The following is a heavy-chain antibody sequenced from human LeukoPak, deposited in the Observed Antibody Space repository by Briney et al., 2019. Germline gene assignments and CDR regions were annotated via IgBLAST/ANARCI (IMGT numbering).Heavy chain of an antibody. CDR1: GGSISSSSYY. CDR3: ARHDTYYYGSGSYYNDY. D-gene: IGHD3-10*01. CDR2: INHSGST. V-gene: IGHV4-39*01. J-gene: IGHJ4*02. Sequence: SETLSLTCTVSGGSISSSSYYWGWIRQPPGKGLEWIGEINHSGSTNYNPSLKSRVTISVDTSKNQFSLKLSSVTAADTAVYYCARHDTYYYGSGSYYNDYWGQGTLVTVSS.